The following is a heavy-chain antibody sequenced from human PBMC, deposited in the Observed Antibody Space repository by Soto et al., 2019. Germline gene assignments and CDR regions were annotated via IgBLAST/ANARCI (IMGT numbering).Heavy chain of an antibody. CDR1: GYTFTSYG. J-gene: IGHJ4*02. D-gene: IGHD1-1*01. V-gene: IGHV1-18*01. CDR3: ARGRYGDY. Sequence: QVHLVQSGAEVKKPGASVKVSCKCSGYTFTSYGITWVRQAPGQGLEWMGWISAHHGNTDYAQKVQGRGTVTRDTSTSTAYMELRSLRSDDTAVYYCARGRYGDYWGQGALVTVSS. CDR2: ISAHHGNT.